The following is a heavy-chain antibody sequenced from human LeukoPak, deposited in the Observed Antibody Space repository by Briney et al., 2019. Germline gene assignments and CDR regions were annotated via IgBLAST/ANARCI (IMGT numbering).Heavy chain of an antibody. CDR3: ARDPDPYGSGGFDS. V-gene: IGHV4-34*01. Sequence: SETLSLTCAVYGGSFSGYYWSWIRQPPGKGLEWIGEINHSGSTNYNPSLKSRVTISVDTSKNQFSLKLSSVTAADTAVYYCARDPDPYGSGGFDSWGQGTLVTVSS. CDR2: INHSGST. CDR1: GGSFSGYY. J-gene: IGHJ4*02. D-gene: IGHD3-10*01.